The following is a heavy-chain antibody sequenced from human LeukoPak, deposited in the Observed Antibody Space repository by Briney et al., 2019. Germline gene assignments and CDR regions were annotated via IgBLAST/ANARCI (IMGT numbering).Heavy chain of an antibody. V-gene: IGHV3-74*01. CDR3: ARAATD. CDR2: INSDGSST. CDR1: XXXXSXYW. J-gene: IGHJ4*02. Sequence: LRXXXXXSXXXXSXYWXHWVRQAPGKGLVWVSRINSDGSSTSYADSVKGRFTISRDNAKNTLYLQMNSLRAEDTAVYYCARAATDWGQGTLVTVSS.